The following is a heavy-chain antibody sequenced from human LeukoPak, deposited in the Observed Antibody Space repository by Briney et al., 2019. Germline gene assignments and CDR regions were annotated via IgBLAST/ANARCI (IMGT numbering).Heavy chain of an antibody. CDR3: ARDVLAAGATGTFDI. CDR1: TFTFSNYW. J-gene: IGHJ3*02. CDR2: IKQDGSEK. Sequence: PGGSLRLSCAASTFTFSNYWMSGVRQAPGKGLEWVANIKQDGSEKYYVDSVKGRFTISRDNAKTSLYLQMNSLRAEDTAVYYCARDVLAAGATGTFDIWGQGTMVTVSS. D-gene: IGHD1-14*01. V-gene: IGHV3-7*03.